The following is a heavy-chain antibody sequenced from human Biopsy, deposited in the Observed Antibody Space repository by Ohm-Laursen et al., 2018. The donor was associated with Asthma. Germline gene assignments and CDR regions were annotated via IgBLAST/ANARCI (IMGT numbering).Heavy chain of an antibody. D-gene: IGHD3-10*01. J-gene: IGHJ4*02. CDR2: IRSTNEGGTT. CDR3: STNRLWFGESPYYFDY. V-gene: IGHV3-15*01. Sequence: SLRLSCAASGFTFSNAWMSWVRQAPGKGLEWLGRIRSTNEGGTTDYAAAVKGRVTISRDDSQNTLYLQMSSLKTEDTAVYFCSTNRLWFGESPYYFDYWGQGSLVTVSS. CDR1: GFTFSNAW.